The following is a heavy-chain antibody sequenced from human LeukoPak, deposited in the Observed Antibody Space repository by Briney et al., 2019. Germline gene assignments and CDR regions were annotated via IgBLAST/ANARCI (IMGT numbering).Heavy chain of an antibody. J-gene: IGHJ2*01. D-gene: IGHD6-25*01. Sequence: PGGSLRLSCAASGFTFSSYEMNWVRQAPGKGLEWVSYISSSGSTIYYADSVKGRFTISRDNAKNSLYLQMNSLTAEDTAVYYCARGPPRYFDLWGRGTLVTVSS. CDR2: ISSSGSTI. V-gene: IGHV3-48*03. CDR3: ARGPPRYFDL. CDR1: GFTFSSYE.